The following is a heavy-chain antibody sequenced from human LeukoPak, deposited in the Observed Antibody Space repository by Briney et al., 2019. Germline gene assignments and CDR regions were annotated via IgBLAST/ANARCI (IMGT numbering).Heavy chain of an antibody. CDR1: GYTFTGYY. Sequence: GASVKVSCKAPGYTFTGYYMHWVRQAPGQGLEWMGWINPNSGGTNYAQKFQGRVTMTRDTSISTAYMELSRLRSDDTAVYYCARAAYIVVVPAAIRDNWFDPWGQGTLVTVSS. CDR3: ARAAYIVVVPAAIRDNWFDP. CDR2: INPNSGGT. D-gene: IGHD2-2*01. V-gene: IGHV1-2*02. J-gene: IGHJ5*02.